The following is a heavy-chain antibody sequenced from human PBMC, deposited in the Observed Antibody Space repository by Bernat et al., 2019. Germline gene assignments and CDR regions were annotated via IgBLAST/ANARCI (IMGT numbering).Heavy chain of an antibody. J-gene: IGHJ4*02. Sequence: EVQLVESGGDLVQPGRSLRLSCTASGFTFSTYAMGWVRQAPGKGLQWVSAISGPGDTPFYADSVKGRFSISRDNSKNTVYLQMNSLRAEDTALYYCAKFPHWNDFDFWGRGTLVTVSS. D-gene: IGHD1-1*01. CDR2: ISGPGDTP. CDR3: AKFPHWNDFDF. V-gene: IGHV3-23*04. CDR1: GFTFSTYA.